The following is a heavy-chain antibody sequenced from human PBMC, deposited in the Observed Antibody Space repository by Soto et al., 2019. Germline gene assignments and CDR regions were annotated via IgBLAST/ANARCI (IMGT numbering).Heavy chain of an antibody. V-gene: IGHV3-23*01. D-gene: IGHD2-8*01. Sequence: GGSLRLSCAASGFTFSSYGMSWVRQAPGKGLEWVSAINSGGGTYYSDSVKGRFTISRDNSKNTLYLQMNSLRAEDTAVYFCANVVRLAYWGQGTLVTVSS. J-gene: IGHJ4*02. CDR3: ANVVRLAY. CDR1: GFTFSSYG. CDR2: INSGGGT.